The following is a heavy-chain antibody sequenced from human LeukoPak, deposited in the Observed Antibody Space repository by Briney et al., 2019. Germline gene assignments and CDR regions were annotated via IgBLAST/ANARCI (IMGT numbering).Heavy chain of an antibody. J-gene: IGHJ4*02. D-gene: IGHD3-3*01. Sequence: SETLSLTCTVSGGSISSSSYYWGWIRRPPGKGLEWIGSIYYSGSTYYNPSLKSRVTISVDTSKNQFSLKLSSVTAADTAVYYCARRGRVDDFWSGYYTGLFDYWGQGTLVTVSS. CDR1: GGSISSSSYY. CDR2: IYYSGST. V-gene: IGHV4-39*01. CDR3: ARRGRVDDFWSGYYTGLFDY.